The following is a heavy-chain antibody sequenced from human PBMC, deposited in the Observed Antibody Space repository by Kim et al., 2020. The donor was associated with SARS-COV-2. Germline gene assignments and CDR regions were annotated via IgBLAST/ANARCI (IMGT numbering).Heavy chain of an antibody. D-gene: IGHD4-17*01. Sequence: KGRFTISRDNAKNSRYLQMNSLRAEDTAVYYCARPDYGGNDGYYYGMDVWGQGTTVTVSS. J-gene: IGHJ6*02. V-gene: IGHV3-11*01. CDR3: ARPDYGGNDGYYYGMDV.